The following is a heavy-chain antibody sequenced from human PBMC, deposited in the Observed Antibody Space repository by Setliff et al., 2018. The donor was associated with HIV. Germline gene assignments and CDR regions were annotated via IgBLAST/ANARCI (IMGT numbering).Heavy chain of an antibody. V-gene: IGHV3-9*03. CDR3: AKGRGSSSSYLDY. D-gene: IGHD6-6*01. Sequence: GGSLRLSCVGSGFNIEEYAMHWVRQAPGKGLEWVSGISWNSGSIGYADSVKGRFTISRDNAKNSLYLQMNSLRAEDMALYYCAKGRGSSSSYLDYWGQGTLVTVSS. J-gene: IGHJ4*02. CDR2: ISWNSGSI. CDR1: GFNIEEYA.